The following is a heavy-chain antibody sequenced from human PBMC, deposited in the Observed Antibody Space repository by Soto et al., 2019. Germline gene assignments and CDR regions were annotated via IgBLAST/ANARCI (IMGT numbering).Heavy chain of an antibody. D-gene: IGHD3-22*01. Sequence: GESLKISCRTSGYRFTSYWIAWVRQMPGKGLEWMGIIFPSDSDTRYSPSFQGQVTISADRSTSTVFLQWASLKASDTAVYFCARKDKSGYFNWFDPWGQGXLVTVSS. J-gene: IGHJ5*02. CDR3: ARKDKSGYFNWFDP. CDR1: GYRFTSYW. V-gene: IGHV5-51*01. CDR2: IFPSDSDT.